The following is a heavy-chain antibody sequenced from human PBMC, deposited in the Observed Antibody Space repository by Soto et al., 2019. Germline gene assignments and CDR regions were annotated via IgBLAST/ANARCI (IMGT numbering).Heavy chain of an antibody. CDR3: ARTLRASRAYYYYGMDV. CDR2: ISSSSSYI. CDR1: GFTFSSYS. J-gene: IGHJ6*02. Sequence: PXGSLRLSCAASGFTFSSYSMNGVRQAPGKGLEWVSSISSSSSYIYYADSVKGRFTISRDNAKNSLHLQMNSLRAEDTAVYYCARTLRASRAYYYYGMDVWGQGTTVTVSS. V-gene: IGHV3-21*01.